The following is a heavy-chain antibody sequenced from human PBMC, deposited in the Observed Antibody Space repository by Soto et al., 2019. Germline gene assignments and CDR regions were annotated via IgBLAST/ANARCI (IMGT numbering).Heavy chain of an antibody. D-gene: IGHD6-19*01. CDR1: GFTVSHNY. CDR3: ASSLIAVAGTGRRAAYYFDS. CDR2: LYTEGTT. Sequence: GGSLRLSCAASGFTVSHNYMAWVRQAPEMGLEWVSILYTEGTTYYADSVKGRFTISRDNAKNSLYLQMNSLRAEDMAVYYCASSLIAVAGTGRRAAYYFDSWGQGTLVTVSS. V-gene: IGHV3-53*01. J-gene: IGHJ4*02.